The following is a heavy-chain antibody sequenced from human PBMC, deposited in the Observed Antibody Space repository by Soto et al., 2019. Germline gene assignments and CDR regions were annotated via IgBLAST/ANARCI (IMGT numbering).Heavy chain of an antibody. J-gene: IGHJ4*02. CDR2: ISWNSGSI. V-gene: IGHV3-9*01. CDR1: GFTFDDYA. D-gene: IGHD6-13*01. CDR3: AKDLRYSSRWSPFDY. Sequence: EVQLVESGGGLVQPGRSLRLSCAASGFTFDDYAMHWVRQAPGKGLEWVSGISWNSGSIGYADSVKGRFTISRDNAKNSLYLQMDSLRAEDTAWYYCAKDLRYSSRWSPFDYWGQGTLVTVSS.